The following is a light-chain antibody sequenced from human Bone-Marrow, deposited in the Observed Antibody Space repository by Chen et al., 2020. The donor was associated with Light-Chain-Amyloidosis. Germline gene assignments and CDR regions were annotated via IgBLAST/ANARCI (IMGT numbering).Light chain of an antibody. CDR1: NIGATS. CDR3: QVCDRSSDRPV. J-gene: IGLJ3*02. Sequence: SYVLTQPSSVSVAPGQTATIACGGNNIGATSVHWYQQTPGQAPLLVVYEDSDRPSGIPARLSGSNSGHTATLSISRVEAGDEADYYCQVCDRSSDRPVFGGGTKLTVL. V-gene: IGLV3-21*02. CDR2: EDS.